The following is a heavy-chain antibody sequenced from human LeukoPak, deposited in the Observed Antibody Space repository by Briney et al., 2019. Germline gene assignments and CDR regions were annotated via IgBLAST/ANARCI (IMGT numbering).Heavy chain of an antibody. J-gene: IGHJ4*02. CDR1: GGSISSGGYS. Sequence: PSETLSLTCAVSGGSISSGGYSWRWIRQPPGKGLEWIGYIYHSGSTYYNPSLKSRVTISVDRSKNQFSLKLSSVTAADTAVYYCARVSLGATQRYFDYWGQGTLVTVSS. D-gene: IGHD1-26*01. V-gene: IGHV4-30-2*01. CDR3: ARVSLGATQRYFDY. CDR2: IYHSGST.